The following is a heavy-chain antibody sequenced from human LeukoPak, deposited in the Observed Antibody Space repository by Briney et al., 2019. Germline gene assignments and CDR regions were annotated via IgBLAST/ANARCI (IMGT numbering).Heavy chain of an antibody. CDR3: ARDYGDYGDYYMDV. D-gene: IGHD4-17*01. CDR2: IYSGGST. V-gene: IGHV3-53*01. J-gene: IGHJ6*03. Sequence: QPGGSLRLSCAASGLTVSNNYMTWVRQAPGKGLEWVSGIYSGGSTYYGDSVKGRFTISRDNSKNTLYLQMNSLKAEDTAVYYCARDYGDYGDYYMDVWGKGTTVTISS. CDR1: GLTVSNNY.